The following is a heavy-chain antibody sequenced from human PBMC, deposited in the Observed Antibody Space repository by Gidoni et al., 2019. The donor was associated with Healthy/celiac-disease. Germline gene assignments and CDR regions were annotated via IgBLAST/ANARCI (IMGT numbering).Heavy chain of an antibody. Sequence: EVQLVESGGGLVKPGRSLRLSCTASGFTFGDYAMSWLRQAPGKGLEWVGFIRSKAYGGTTEYAAAVKGRFTISRDDSKSIAYLQMNSLKTEDTAVYYCTRVPGGYCSGGSCYGWVYFDYWGQGTLVTVSS. CDR1: GFTFGDYA. CDR3: TRVPGGYCSGGSCYGWVYFDY. J-gene: IGHJ4*02. D-gene: IGHD2-15*01. V-gene: IGHV3-49*05. CDR2: IRSKAYGGTT.